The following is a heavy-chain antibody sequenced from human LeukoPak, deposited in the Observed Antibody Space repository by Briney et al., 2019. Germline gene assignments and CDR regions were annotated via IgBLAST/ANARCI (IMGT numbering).Heavy chain of an antibody. CDR2: IYTSGST. CDR1: GGSISSYY. Sequence: PSETLSLTCTVSGGSISSYYWSWIRQPAGKGLEWIGRIYTSGSTNYNPSLKSRVTMSVDTSKNQFSLKLSSVTAADTAVYYCASTPPPGGYSSSWREYYFDYWGQGTLVTVSS. CDR3: ASTPPPGGYSSSWREYYFDY. V-gene: IGHV4-4*07. D-gene: IGHD6-13*01. J-gene: IGHJ4*02.